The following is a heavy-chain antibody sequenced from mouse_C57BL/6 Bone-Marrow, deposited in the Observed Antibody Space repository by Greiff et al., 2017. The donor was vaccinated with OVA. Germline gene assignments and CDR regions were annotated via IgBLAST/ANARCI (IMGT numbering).Heavy chain of an antibody. CDR3: ARRGVQYDFDY. Sequence: EVKLVESGGGLVKPGGSLKLSCAASGFTFSSYTMSWVRQTPEKRLEWVATISGGGGNTYYPDSVKGRFTISRDNAKNTLYLQMSSLRSEDTALYYCARRGVQYDFDYWGQGTTLTVSS. V-gene: IGHV5-9*01. CDR2: ISGGGGNT. J-gene: IGHJ2*01. CDR1: GFTFSSYT. D-gene: IGHD2-14*01.